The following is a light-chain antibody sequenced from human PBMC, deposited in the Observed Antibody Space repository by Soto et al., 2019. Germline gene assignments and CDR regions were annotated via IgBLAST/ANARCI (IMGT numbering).Light chain of an antibody. CDR2: AAS. J-gene: IGKJ1*01. CDR3: LQDYSYPRT. Sequence: EIVLTQSPGTLSLSPGEGATLSCRASQSVSSNFLAWYQQKPGQAPRLLIYAASSRATGISDRFSGSGSETDFTFTISSLQPEDSATYYCLQDYSYPRTFGQGTKVEIK. V-gene: IGKV3-20*01. CDR1: QSVSSNF.